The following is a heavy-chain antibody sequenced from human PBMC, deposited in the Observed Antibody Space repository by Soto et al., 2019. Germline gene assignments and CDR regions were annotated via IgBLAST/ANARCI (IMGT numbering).Heavy chain of an antibody. V-gene: IGHV1-8*01. J-gene: IGHJ6*02. CDR1: GYTFTSYD. D-gene: IGHD3-9*01. CDR3: ARGRQKKMYYDILTGYYYYGMDV. Sequence: ASVKVSCKASGYTFTSYDINWVRQATGQGLEWMGWMNPNSGNTGYAQKFQGRVTMTRNTSISTAYMELSSLRSEDTAVYYCARGRQKKMYYDILTGYYYYGMDVWGQGTTVTVSS. CDR2: MNPNSGNT.